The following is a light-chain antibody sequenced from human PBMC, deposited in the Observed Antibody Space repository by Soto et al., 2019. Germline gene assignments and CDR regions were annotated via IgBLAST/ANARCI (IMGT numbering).Light chain of an antibody. Sequence: DIQMTQSPSSLSASVGDRVTITCRASQSISSYLNWYQQKPGKAPKLLIYAASSLQSGVPSRFRGSGSGTDFTLTISSLQPEDFAPYYCQQSYSTPITFGHGTRLEIK. V-gene: IGKV1-39*01. J-gene: IGKJ5*01. CDR2: AAS. CDR1: QSISSY. CDR3: QQSYSTPIT.